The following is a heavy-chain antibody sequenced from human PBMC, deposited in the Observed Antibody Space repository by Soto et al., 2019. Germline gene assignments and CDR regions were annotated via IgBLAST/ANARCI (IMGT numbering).Heavy chain of an antibody. CDR1: GGTFSSYA. Sequence: ASVKVSCKASGGTFSSYAISWVRQAPGQGLEWMGGIIPIFGTANYAQKFQGRVTITVDASTSTAYMELSSLRYEDTAVYYCARDKGYCSDTSCPDFDYWGQGTLVTVSS. CDR2: IIPIFGTA. D-gene: IGHD2-15*01. V-gene: IGHV1-69*13. J-gene: IGHJ4*02. CDR3: ARDKGYCSDTSCPDFDY.